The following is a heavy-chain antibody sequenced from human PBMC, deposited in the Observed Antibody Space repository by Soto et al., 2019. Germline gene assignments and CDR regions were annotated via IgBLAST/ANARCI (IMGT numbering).Heavy chain of an antibody. CDR1: CGTVASSHW. Sequence: PSETLSLTCGVSCGTVASSHWWSWVRQSPGRGLEWIGNVYRTGDTNFNPSLQSRVTFSVDKSNNQFSLRLTSVTAADTAVYFCAREIVTAGGNNYFDPWGPGTLVTVSS. D-gene: IGHD2-21*02. J-gene: IGHJ5*02. CDR3: AREIVTAGGNNYFDP. V-gene: IGHV4-4*02. CDR2: VYRTGDT.